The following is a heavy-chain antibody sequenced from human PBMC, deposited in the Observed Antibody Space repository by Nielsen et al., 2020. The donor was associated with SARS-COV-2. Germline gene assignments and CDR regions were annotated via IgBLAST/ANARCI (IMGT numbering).Heavy chain of an antibody. Sequence: SETLSLTCTVSGGSISSSSYYWGWIRQPPGKGLEWIGSIYYSGSTYYNPSLKSRVTISVDTSKNQFSLKLSSVTAADTAVYYCARQILQDGDYLWFDPWDQGTLVTVSS. CDR2: IYYSGST. V-gene: IGHV4-39*01. CDR1: GGSISSSSYY. CDR3: ARQILQDGDYLWFDP. J-gene: IGHJ5*02. D-gene: IGHD4-17*01.